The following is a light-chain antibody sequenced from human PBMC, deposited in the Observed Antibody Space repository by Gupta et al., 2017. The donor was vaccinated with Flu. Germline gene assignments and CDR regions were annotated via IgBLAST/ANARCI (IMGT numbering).Light chain of an antibody. CDR2: EVS. CDR3: SSYTGSSTLVV. CDR1: SSDVGFFNY. J-gene: IGLJ2*01. V-gene: IGLV2-14*01. Sequence: TQPASVSGSPGQSITISCTGTSSDVGFFNYVSWYQQHPDKAPKLMIFEVSHRPSGVSNRFFGMKSGNTASLTISGLQAEDEADYYCSSYTGSSTLVVFGGGTKLTVL.